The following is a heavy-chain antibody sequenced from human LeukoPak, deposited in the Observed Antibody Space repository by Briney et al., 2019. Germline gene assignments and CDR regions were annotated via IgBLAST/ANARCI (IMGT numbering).Heavy chain of an antibody. J-gene: IGHJ4*02. V-gene: IGHV4-39*02. CDR2: IYYSGST. D-gene: IGHD2-2*02. CDR1: DGSISADTHY. CDR3: ARDAEHCSSTSCYRGYFDY. Sequence: PSETLSLTCTVSDGSISADTHYWDWIRLPPGKGLEWIGSIYYSGSTYYNPSLKSRVTMSIDTSKDQFSLKLSSVTVADTAVYYCARDAEHCSSTSCYRGYFDYWGQGTLVTVSS.